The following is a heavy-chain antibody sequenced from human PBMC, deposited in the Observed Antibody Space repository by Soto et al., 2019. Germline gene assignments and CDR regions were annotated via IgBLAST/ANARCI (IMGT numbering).Heavy chain of an antibody. V-gene: IGHV4-59*01. CDR1: GGSISSYY. Sequence: SETLSLTCTVSGGSISSYYWSWIRQPPGKGLEWIGYIHYSGTTNYNPSLKSRVTISVDTSKNQFSLKLSSVTAADTAVYYCARDDGSNSDYWGQGTLVTVSS. CDR3: ARDDGSNSDY. D-gene: IGHD1-26*01. CDR2: IHYSGTT. J-gene: IGHJ4*02.